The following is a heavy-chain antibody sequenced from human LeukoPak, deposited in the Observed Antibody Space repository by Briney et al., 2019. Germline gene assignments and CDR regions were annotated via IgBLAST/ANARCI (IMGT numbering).Heavy chain of an antibody. V-gene: IGHV1-2*02. J-gene: IGHJ4*02. D-gene: IGHD3-22*01. CDR1: GYTFTDYY. CDR3: ARGGAVGYYYDSSGYLD. Sequence: ASVKVSCKVSGYTFTDYYMHWVRQAPGQGLEWMGWINLKSGGTNCAQKFQGRVTMTRDTSTSTAYMEVSRLRSDDTAVYYCARGGAVGYYYDSSGYLDWGQGTLVTVSS. CDR2: INLKSGGT.